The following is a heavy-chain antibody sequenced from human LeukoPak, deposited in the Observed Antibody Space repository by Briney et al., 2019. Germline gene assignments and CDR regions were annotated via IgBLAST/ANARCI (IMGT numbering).Heavy chain of an antibody. CDR2: INHSGST. V-gene: IGHV4-34*01. J-gene: IGHJ6*02. CDR3: ARRTKPLYYYYYYGMDV. CDR1: GGSISSGGYY. D-gene: IGHD2-8*01. Sequence: PSETLSLTCAVSGGSISSGGYYWSWIRQPPGKGLEWIGEINHSGSTNYNPSLKSRVTISVDTSKNQFSLKLSSVIAADTAVYYCARRTKPLYYYYYYGMDVWGQGTTVTVSS.